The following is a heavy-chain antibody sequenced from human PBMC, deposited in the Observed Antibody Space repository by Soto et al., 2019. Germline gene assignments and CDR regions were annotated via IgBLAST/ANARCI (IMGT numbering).Heavy chain of an antibody. V-gene: IGHV3-33*01. CDR3: ARDGIGGTAFRGFLYY. Sequence: QVLLVESGGGVAQPGRSLRLSCAASKSIFTGYGMHWVRQTPGKGLEWVAVKGRFTISRDNSKNMLYLQMNSLRVEDTALYYCARDGIGGTAFRGFLYYWGQGTLVAASS. CDR1: KSIFTGYG. J-gene: IGHJ4*02. D-gene: IGHD1-1*01.